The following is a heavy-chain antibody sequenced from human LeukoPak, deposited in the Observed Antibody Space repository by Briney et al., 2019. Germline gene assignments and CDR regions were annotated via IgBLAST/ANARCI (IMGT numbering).Heavy chain of an antibody. CDR1: GYSISSGYY. Sequence: SETLSLTCTVSGYSISSGYYWGWIRQPPGKGLEWIGSIYHSGSTYYNPSLKSRVTISVDTSKNQFSLKLSSVTAADTAVYYCARDRGLGAFDYWGQGTLVTVSS. D-gene: IGHD3-10*01. J-gene: IGHJ4*02. CDR2: IYHSGST. CDR3: ARDRGLGAFDY. V-gene: IGHV4-38-2*02.